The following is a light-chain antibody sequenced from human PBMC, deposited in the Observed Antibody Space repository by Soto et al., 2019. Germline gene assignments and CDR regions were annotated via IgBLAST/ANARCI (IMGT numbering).Light chain of an antibody. CDR3: QQYGRSLDT. V-gene: IGKV3-20*01. Sequence: EIVLTQSPGTLSLSPGERATLSCRTSQSVSSSYLAWYQQKPGQAPRLLIYGPSSRATGIPDTFSGSGTGTDFTLTIIRLETEDFAVDYCQQYGRSLDTFGQGAKRAIK. J-gene: IGKJ2*01. CDR1: QSVSSSY. CDR2: GPS.